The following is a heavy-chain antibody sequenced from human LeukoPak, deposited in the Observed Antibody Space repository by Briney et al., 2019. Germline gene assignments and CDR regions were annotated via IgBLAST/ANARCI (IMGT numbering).Heavy chain of an antibody. D-gene: IGHD2-2*01. V-gene: IGHV1-69*13. Sequence: SVKVSCKASGGTFSSYAISWVPQAPGQGLEWMGGIIPIFGTANYAQKFQGRVTITADESTSTAYMELSSLRSEDTAVYYCAREPLPYCSSTSCPPADDGNDWGQGTLVTVSS. CDR1: GGTFSSYA. CDR3: AREPLPYCSSTSCPPADDGND. J-gene: IGHJ4*02. CDR2: IIPIFGTA.